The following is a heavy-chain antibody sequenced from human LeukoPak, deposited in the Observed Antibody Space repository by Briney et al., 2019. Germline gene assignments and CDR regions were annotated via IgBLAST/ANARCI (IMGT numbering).Heavy chain of an antibody. CDR1: GFSFSNFA. CDR2: ISYDGGNK. CDR3: ARAIAVSEHFDS. Sequence: GRSLRLSCAASGFSFSNFAMHWVRQAPGKGLEWVGVISYDGGNKYYADSVKGRFTISRDNSENTLNLQMNSLRIEDTAIYFCARAIAVSEHFDSWGQGALVTVSS. D-gene: IGHD6-19*01. J-gene: IGHJ4*02. V-gene: IGHV3-30*04.